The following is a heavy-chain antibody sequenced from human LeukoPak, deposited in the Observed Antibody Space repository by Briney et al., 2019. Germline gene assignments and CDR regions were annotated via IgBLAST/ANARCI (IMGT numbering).Heavy chain of an antibody. CDR2: IYYSGST. J-gene: IGHJ6*03. CDR1: GGSISSSSYY. Sequence: SETLSLTCTVSGGSISSSSYYWGWIRQPPGKGLEWIGRIYYSGSTYCNPSLKSRVTISVDTSKNQFSLKLSSLTAADTAVYYCARTPPAMLGPYYYYYMDVWGKGTTVTISS. CDR3: ARTPPAMLGPYYYYYMDV. V-gene: IGHV4-39*01. D-gene: IGHD2-2*01.